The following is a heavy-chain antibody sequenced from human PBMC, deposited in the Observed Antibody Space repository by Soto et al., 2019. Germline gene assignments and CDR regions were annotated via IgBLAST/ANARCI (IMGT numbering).Heavy chain of an antibody. CDR1: GLTFSDRY. J-gene: IGHJ4*02. V-gene: IGHV3-72*01. D-gene: IGHD4-17*01. Sequence: SLRLSCAASGLTFSDRYMDWVRQAPGKGLEWVGRIRKKTNSYTTEYAACMKGRFIISRDDSTNSLYVQMSSLKTEDTAVYYCTTVTSVDYYFDYWGQGTLVTVSS. CDR3: TTVTSVDYYFDY. CDR2: IRKKTNSYTT.